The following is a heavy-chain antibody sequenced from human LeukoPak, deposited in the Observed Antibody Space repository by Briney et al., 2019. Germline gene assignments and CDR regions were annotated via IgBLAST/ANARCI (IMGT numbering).Heavy chain of an antibody. V-gene: IGHV4-34*01. CDR2: INHSGST. J-gene: IGHJ6*02. Sequence: SETLSLTCAVYGGSFSGYYWSWIRQPPGKGLEWIGEINHSGSTNYNPSLKSRVTISVDTSKNQFSLKLSSVTAADMAVYYCARGGTGYSSSWYKYYYYGMDVWGQGTTVTVSS. CDR3: ARGGTGYSSSWYKYYYYGMDV. CDR1: GGSFSGYY. D-gene: IGHD6-13*01.